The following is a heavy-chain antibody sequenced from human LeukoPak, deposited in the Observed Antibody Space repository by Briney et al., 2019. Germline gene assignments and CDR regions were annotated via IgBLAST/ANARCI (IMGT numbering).Heavy chain of an antibody. V-gene: IGHV4-59*01. Sequence: SETLSLTCTVSGGSISSYYWSWIRQPPGKGLEWIAYIHYTGSTNYNPSLESRVTISVDTSKNQFSLKLSSVTAADTAVYFCARGAYSTDWSLNLDFAYWGQGALVTVSS. D-gene: IGHD3-9*01. CDR3: ARGAYSTDWSLNLDFAY. CDR1: GGSISSYY. CDR2: IHYTGST. J-gene: IGHJ4*02.